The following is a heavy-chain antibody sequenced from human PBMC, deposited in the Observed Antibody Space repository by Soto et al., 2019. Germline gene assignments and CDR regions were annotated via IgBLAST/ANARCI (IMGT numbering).Heavy chain of an antibody. Sequence: PGGALRLSWAGSGVTLSSYAMNWVRQAPGKGLEWVAEVSGSGTITYYAPSVKGRFTISSDSSKHTFYLQMYSLRAEDTAIYYCAKSLSSLLSLGLFTYRGQGALVTGSS. CDR3: AKSLSSLLSLGLFTY. CDR2: VSGSGTIT. V-gene: IGHV3-23*01. D-gene: IGHD2-15*01. CDR1: GVTLSSYA. J-gene: IGHJ1*01.